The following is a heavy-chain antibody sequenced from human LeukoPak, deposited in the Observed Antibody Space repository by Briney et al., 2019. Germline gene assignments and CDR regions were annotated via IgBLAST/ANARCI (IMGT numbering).Heavy chain of an antibody. CDR2: IYYSGST. V-gene: IGHV4-59*12. CDR3: ARYCSSTSCHMGGDWFDP. D-gene: IGHD2-2*02. J-gene: IGHJ5*02. Sequence: SETLSLTCTVSGGSISSYYWSWIRQPPGKGLEWTGYIYYSGSTNYNPSLKSRVTISVDTSKNQFSLKLSSVTAADTAVYYCARYCSSTSCHMGGDWFDPWGQGTLVTVSS. CDR1: GGSISSYY.